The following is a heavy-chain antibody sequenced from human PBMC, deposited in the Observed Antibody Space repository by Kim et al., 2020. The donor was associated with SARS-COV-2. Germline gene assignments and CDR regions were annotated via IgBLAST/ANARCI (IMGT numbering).Heavy chain of an antibody. CDR1: GFTFDDYA. CDR3: AKDNAYYDSSGYYYYWYFDL. V-gene: IGHV3-43*02. CDR2: ISGDGGST. J-gene: IGHJ2*01. D-gene: IGHD3-22*01. Sequence: GGSLRLSCAASGFTFDDYAMHWVRQAPGKGLEWVSLISGDGGSTYYADSVKGRFTISRDNSKNSLYLQMNSLRTEDTALYYCAKDNAYYDSSGYYYYWYFDLWGRGTLVTVSS.